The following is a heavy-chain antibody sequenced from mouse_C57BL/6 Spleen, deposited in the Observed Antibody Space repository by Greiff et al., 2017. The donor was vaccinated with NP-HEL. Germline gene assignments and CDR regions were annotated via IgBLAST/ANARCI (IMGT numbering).Heavy chain of an antibody. Sequence: QVQLKESGPELVKPGASVKISCKASGYAFSSSWMNWVKQRPGKGLEWIGRIYPGDGDTNYNGKFKGKATLTADKSSSTAYMQLSSLTSEDSAVYFCARSLTTVVAPEYFDYWGQGTTLTVSS. CDR1: GYAFSSSW. V-gene: IGHV1-82*01. CDR3: ARSLTTVVAPEYFDY. CDR2: IYPGDGDT. D-gene: IGHD1-1*01. J-gene: IGHJ2*01.